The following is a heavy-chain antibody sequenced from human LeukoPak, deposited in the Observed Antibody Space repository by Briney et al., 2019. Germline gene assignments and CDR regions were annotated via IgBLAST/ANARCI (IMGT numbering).Heavy chain of an antibody. J-gene: IGHJ4*02. CDR1: GLTFSSYA. CDR3: ANAARGPKYCGGNCYRNY. V-gene: IGHV3-23*01. D-gene: IGHD2-21*02. Sequence: GGSLRLSCAASGLTFSSYAMSWVRQAPGKGLEWVSAISRSGGSTYYADSVEGRFTISRDNSKNTLYLQMNSLRAEDTAVYYCANAARGPKYCGGNCYRNYWGQGTLVTVSS. CDR2: ISRSGGST.